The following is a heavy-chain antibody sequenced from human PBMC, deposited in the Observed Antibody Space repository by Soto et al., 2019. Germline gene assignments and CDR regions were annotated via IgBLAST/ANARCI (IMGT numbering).Heavy chain of an antibody. CDR1: GYTFTNYA. CDR3: ARGERYYYDTSGYFGFDY. V-gene: IGHV1-3*01. CDR2: INPGNGNT. Sequence: GASVKVSCKASGYTFTNYAIHWVRQAPGQRLEWMGWINPGNGNTKYSQKFQGRVTITRDTSASTAYMELSSLRSEDTAVYYCARGERYYYDTSGYFGFDYWGQGTLVTVS. D-gene: IGHD3-22*01. J-gene: IGHJ4*02.